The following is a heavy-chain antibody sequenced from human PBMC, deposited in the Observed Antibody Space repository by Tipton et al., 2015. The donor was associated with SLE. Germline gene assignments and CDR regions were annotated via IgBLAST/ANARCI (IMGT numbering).Heavy chain of an antibody. J-gene: IGHJ4*02. CDR2: IYPGDSGT. CDR3: ARLSPIMTFGILRGYFDY. Sequence: QLVQSGAEVKKPGESLKISCKGSEYSFTNYWIGWVRQMPGKGLEWVGIIYPGDSGTRYSPSFQGQVTISADKSISTAYLQWSSLKASDPAMYYCARLSPIMTFGILRGYFDYWGQGTLVTVSS. D-gene: IGHD3/OR15-3a*01. V-gene: IGHV5-51*03. CDR1: EYSFTNYW.